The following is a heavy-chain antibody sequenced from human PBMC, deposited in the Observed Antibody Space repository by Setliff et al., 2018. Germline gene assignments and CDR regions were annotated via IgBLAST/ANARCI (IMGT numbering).Heavy chain of an antibody. D-gene: IGHD6-19*01. V-gene: IGHV1-18*04. CDR3: VREYSGGGLM. CDR2: ISPYNGDT. CDR1: GYSFTSYG. J-gene: IGHJ3*01. Sequence: ASVKVSCKASGYSFTSYGITWVRQAPGQGLEWMGWISPYNGDTRFQQKYQGRVTMTTDTSTNTVYVELRSLRSDDTAVYFCVREYSGGGLMWGQGTMVTVSS.